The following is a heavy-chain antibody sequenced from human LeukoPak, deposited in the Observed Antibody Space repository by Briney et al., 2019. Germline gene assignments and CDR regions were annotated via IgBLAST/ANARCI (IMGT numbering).Heavy chain of an antibody. CDR3: ARHVWGGGFDY. CDR2: IYYSGST. CDR1: GGSFTDYY. Sequence: PSETLSLTCAVYGGSFTDYYWSWIRQPPGNGPEWIGSIYYSGSTYYNPSLKSRVTISVDTSKNQFSLKLSSVTAADTAVYCCARHVWGGGFDYWGQGTLVTVSS. D-gene: IGHD2-8*01. J-gene: IGHJ4*02. V-gene: IGHV4-34*01.